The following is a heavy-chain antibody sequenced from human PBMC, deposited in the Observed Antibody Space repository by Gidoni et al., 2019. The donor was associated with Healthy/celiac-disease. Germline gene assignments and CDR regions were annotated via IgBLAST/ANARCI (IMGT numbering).Heavy chain of an antibody. CDR3: ASLQGPIAAAGTFDY. D-gene: IGHD6-13*01. CDR1: GGSISSSNW. Sequence: QVQLQESGPGLVKPSGTLSLPCAVSGGSISSSNWWSWVRQPPGKGLEWIGEIYHSGSTNYNPSLKSRVTISVDKSKNQFSLKLSSVTAADTAVYYCASLQGPIAAAGTFDYWGQGTLVTVSS. V-gene: IGHV4-4*02. J-gene: IGHJ4*02. CDR2: IYHSGST.